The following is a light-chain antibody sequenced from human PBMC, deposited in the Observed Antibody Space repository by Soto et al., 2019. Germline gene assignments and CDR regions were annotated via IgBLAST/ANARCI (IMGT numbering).Light chain of an antibody. CDR3: QKYDNAPLT. CDR1: QDISTY. Sequence: GDRVTITRRARQDISTYLAWYQQKPGKVPKLLISAAYTLQSGVPPRFSGSGSGTDFTLTISSLQPEDVATYYCQKYDNAPLTFGGGTKVEIK. J-gene: IGKJ4*01. V-gene: IGKV1-27*01. CDR2: AAY.